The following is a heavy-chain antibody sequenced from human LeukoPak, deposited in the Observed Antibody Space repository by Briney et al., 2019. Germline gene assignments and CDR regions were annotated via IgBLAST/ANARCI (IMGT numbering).Heavy chain of an antibody. D-gene: IGHD2-2*01. CDR3: ARVVEVPAASPGYFQH. CDR2: IYYSGGT. CDR1: GGSISSGDYY. Sequence: SQTLSLTCTVSGGSISSGDYYWSWIRQPPGKGLEWIGYIYYSGGTYYNPSLKSRVTISVDTSKNQFSLKLSSVTAADTAVYYCARVVEVPAASPGYFQHWGQGTLVTVSS. V-gene: IGHV4-30-4*08. J-gene: IGHJ1*01.